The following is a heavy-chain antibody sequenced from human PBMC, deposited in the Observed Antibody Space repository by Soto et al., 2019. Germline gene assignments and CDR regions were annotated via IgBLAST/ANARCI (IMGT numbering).Heavy chain of an antibody. J-gene: IGHJ6*02. CDR2: IIPIFGTA. V-gene: IGHV1-69*13. Sequence: SVKVSCKASGGTFSSYAISWVRQAPGQGLEWMGGIIPIFGTANYAQKFQGRVTITAYESTSTAYMELSSLRSEDTAVYYCARSIVVVITTGPYYYYGMDVWGQGTTVTVSS. D-gene: IGHD3-22*01. CDR1: GGTFSSYA. CDR3: ARSIVVVITTGPYYYYGMDV.